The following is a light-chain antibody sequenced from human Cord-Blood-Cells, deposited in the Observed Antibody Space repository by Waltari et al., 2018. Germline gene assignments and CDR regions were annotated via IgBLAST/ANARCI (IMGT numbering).Light chain of an antibody. CDR2: GAS. J-gene: IGKJ2*01. V-gene: IGKV3-15*01. CDR3: QQYNNWPRT. CDR1: QSVSSN. Sequence: EIVMTQSPATLSVSPGKRATLSCSASQSVSSNLAWYQQKPGQAPRLLISGASTRATGIPARFSGSGSGTEFTLTISSLQSEDFAVYYCQQYNNWPRTFGQGTKLKIK.